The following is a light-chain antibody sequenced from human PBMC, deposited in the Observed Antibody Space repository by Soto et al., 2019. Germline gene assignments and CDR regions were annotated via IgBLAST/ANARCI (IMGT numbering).Light chain of an antibody. V-gene: IGKV1-5*03. J-gene: IGKJ1*01. CDR2: KAS. CDR3: QHYNSYSEA. CDR1: QTISSW. Sequence: DIQMTQSPSTLSGSVGDRVTITCRASQTISSWLAWYQQKPGKAPTILIYKASTLKSGVPSRFSGSGSGTEFTLTISSLQPDDFATYYCQHYNSYSEAFGQGTKVELK.